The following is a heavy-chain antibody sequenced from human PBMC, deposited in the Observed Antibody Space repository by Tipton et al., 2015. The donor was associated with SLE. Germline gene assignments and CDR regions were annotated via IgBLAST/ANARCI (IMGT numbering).Heavy chain of an antibody. CDR3: AGRGYSSSWYYFDY. V-gene: IGHV4-34*01. D-gene: IGHD6-13*01. CDR1: GGSFSGYY. Sequence: TLSLTCAVYGGSFSGYYWSWIRQPPGKGLKWIGEINHSGSTKYNPSLKSRVTISVDTSKNQFSLKLSSVTAADTAVYYCAGRGYSSSWYYFDYWGQGTLVTVSS. CDR2: INHSGST. J-gene: IGHJ4*02.